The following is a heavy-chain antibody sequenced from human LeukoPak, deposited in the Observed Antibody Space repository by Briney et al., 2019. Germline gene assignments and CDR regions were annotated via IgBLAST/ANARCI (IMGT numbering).Heavy chain of an antibody. Sequence: SETLSLTCAVYGGSFSGYYWSWIRQPPGKGLEWIGEINHSGSTNYNPSLKSRVTISVDTSKNQFSLKLSSVTAADTAVYYCALLHYYYYYMDVWGKGTTVTVSS. CDR3: ALLHYYYYYMDV. CDR1: GGSFSGYY. D-gene: IGHD2-15*01. J-gene: IGHJ6*03. CDR2: INHSGST. V-gene: IGHV4-34*01.